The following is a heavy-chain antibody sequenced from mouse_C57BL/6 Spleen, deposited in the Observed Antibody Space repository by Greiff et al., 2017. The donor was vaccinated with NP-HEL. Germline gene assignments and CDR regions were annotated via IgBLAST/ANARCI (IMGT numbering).Heavy chain of an antibody. Sequence: VQLQQPGAELVKPGASVKLSCKASGYTFTSYWMHWVKQRPGQGLEWIGMIHPNSGSTNYNEKFKSKATLTVDKSSSTAYMQLSSLTSEDSAVYYCARWTFYGSSLDYWGQGTTLTVSS. V-gene: IGHV1-64*01. CDR2: IHPNSGST. J-gene: IGHJ2*01. D-gene: IGHD1-1*01. CDR3: ARWTFYGSSLDY. CDR1: GYTFTSYW.